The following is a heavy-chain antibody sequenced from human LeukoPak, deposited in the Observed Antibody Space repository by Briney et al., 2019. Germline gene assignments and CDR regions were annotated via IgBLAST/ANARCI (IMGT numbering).Heavy chain of an antibody. CDR1: GITLSNYG. V-gene: IGHV3-7*01. CDR2: IKQDGSEK. J-gene: IGHJ4*02. CDR3: ARADSSGKILDY. Sequence: GGSLSLSCAVSGITLSNYGMSWARQATGRAVEGVANIKQDGSEKYYVDSVKGRFTISRDNDKNSLYLQMNSPRAEDTAVYYCARADSSGKILDYWGQGTLVIVSS. D-gene: IGHD3-22*01.